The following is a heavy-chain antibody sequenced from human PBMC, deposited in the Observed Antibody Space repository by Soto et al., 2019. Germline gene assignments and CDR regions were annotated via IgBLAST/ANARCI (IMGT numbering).Heavy chain of an antibody. CDR2: ISHYGNT. CDR1: GGSMRNDDW. V-gene: IGHV4-4*02. D-gene: IGHD2-2*01. J-gene: IGHJ5*02. CDR3: ARNGDCTSGICYVGWFDP. Sequence: QVQLQESGPGLVEPSGILSLTCGVSGGSMRNDDWWSWVRQTPGKGLEWIGEISHYGNTNYNPSLKSRVTMSKDTSKNQFFLKVRSLTAADTAMYYCARNGDCTSGICYVGWFDPWGQGTLVSVSS.